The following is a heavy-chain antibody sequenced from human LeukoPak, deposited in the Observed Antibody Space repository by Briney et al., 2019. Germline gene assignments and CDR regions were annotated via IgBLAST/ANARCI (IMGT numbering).Heavy chain of an antibody. D-gene: IGHD6-19*01. CDR2: IYPGDSDT. V-gene: IGHV5-51*03. CDR1: GYNFAIYW. J-gene: IGHJ4*02. CDR3: ARAIGRTSGWLES. Sequence: KPGESLKISFEGSGYNFAIYWIAWVRQMPGKGLEWMGMIYPGDSDTRYNPSFQGQVTISADKSISTAYLQWNSLKASDTAIYYCARAIGRTSGWLESWGQGTLVTVSS.